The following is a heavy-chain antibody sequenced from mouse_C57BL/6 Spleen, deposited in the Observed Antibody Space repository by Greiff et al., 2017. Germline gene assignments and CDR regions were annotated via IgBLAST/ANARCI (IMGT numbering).Heavy chain of an antibody. D-gene: IGHD1-1*01. CDR3: TRWDYSGSSYGFAY. CDR2: IDPETGGT. V-gene: IGHV1-15*01. CDR1: GYTFTDYE. Sequence: VQLQQSGAELVRPGASVTLSCKASGYTFTDYEMHWVKQTPVHGLEWIGAIDPETGGTAYNQKFKGKAILTADKSSSTAYMELRSLTSEDSAVYYCTRWDYSGSSYGFAYWGQGTLVTVSA. J-gene: IGHJ3*01.